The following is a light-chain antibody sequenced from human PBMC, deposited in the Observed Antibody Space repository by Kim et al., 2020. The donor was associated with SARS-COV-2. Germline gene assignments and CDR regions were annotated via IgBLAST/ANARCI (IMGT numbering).Light chain of an antibody. CDR1: SSDIGGYVY. J-gene: IGLJ2*01. V-gene: IGLV2-14*04. CDR2: DVS. Sequence: GQSVTISCTGTSSDIGGYVYVSWYQQHPGKVPKLIIYDVSKGPSGVSNRFTGSKSGNTASLTISGLQPEDEAEYYCSSYTSNHTLLFSGGTQLTVL. CDR3: SSYTSNHTLL.